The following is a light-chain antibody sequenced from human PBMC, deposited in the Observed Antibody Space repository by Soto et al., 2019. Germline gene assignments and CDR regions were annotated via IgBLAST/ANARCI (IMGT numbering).Light chain of an antibody. CDR2: DAS. Sequence: DIQMTQSPSTLSASVGDRVTITCRASQSISTWLVWYQQKPGKAPKVLIYDASSLQSGVPSRFSCHGSGTDFTLNISSLQPDDSAIYYCQQYKTYTTFGQGTKLEIK. V-gene: IGKV1-5*01. CDR1: QSISTW. CDR3: QQYKTYTT. J-gene: IGKJ2*01.